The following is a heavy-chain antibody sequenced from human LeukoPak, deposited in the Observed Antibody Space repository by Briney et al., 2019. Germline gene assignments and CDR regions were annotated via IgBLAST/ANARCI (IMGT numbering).Heavy chain of an antibody. CDR1: GFNFNNFA. CDR2: MTGPADTT. J-gene: IGHJ4*02. V-gene: IGHV3-23*01. Sequence: PGGSLRLSCAASGFNFNNFAMSWVRQAPGKGPEWLSAMTGPADTTYYAESVKGRFTISRDYSKSMVYLQMTSLRVEDTAICYCAKGAEIDHWGQGTLVTVSS. CDR3: AKGAEIDH.